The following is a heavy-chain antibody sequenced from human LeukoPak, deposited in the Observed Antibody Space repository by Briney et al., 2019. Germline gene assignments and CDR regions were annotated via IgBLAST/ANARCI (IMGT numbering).Heavy chain of an antibody. V-gene: IGHV3-7*03. D-gene: IGHD6-13*01. Sequence: PGGSLRLSCAASGFTFSNYWMSWVRQAPGKGLEWVANIKQDGSEKYYVDSAKGRFTVSRDNAKNSLYLQMNSLRAEDTAVYYCARGGGIAAALDYWGQGTLVTVSS. CDR3: ARGGGIAAALDY. CDR1: GFTFSNYW. CDR2: IKQDGSEK. J-gene: IGHJ4*02.